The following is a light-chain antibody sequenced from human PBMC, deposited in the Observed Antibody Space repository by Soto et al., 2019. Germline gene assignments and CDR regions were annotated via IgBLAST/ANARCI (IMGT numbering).Light chain of an antibody. V-gene: IGKV3-20*01. CDR2: DAS. CDR1: QSVGSNY. J-gene: IGKJ4*01. CDR3: QQYGGSPLVT. Sequence: EVVLTQSPDTLSLSPGERATLSCRASQSVGSNYLAWYQQKPGQAPRLLIFDASSRATGVPDRFSASGSGTDFTLTISRLEPEDFAVYYCQQYGGSPLVTFGGGTKVEIK.